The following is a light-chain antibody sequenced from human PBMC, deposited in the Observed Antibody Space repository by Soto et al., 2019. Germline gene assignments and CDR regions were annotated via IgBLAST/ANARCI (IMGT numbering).Light chain of an antibody. CDR2: EVT. J-gene: IGLJ1*01. CDR1: SSDVGGSDY. CDR3: SSHTSGSTRV. V-gene: IGLV2-14*01. Sequence: QSALTQPASVSGSPGQSIAISCTGTSSDVGGSDYVSWYQQHPDKAPKLMIYEVTKRPSGVSNRFSGSKSGNTASLTISGLQPEDEADYYCSSHTSGSTRVFGSGTKVTVL.